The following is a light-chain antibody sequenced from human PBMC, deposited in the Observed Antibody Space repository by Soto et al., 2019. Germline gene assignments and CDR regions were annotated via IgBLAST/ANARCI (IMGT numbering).Light chain of an antibody. CDR1: NPNLGAGYD. Sequence: QSVLTQPPSVSGAPGQRVTISCTGNNPNLGAGYDVHWYQQLPAAAPKLVIFGNRNRPSGVPERFSGSKSGTSASLAITGLQAEDEADYYCQAYDYSLTAFVFGGGTKLTVL. V-gene: IGLV1-40*01. CDR3: QAYDYSLTAFV. CDR2: GNR. J-gene: IGLJ3*02.